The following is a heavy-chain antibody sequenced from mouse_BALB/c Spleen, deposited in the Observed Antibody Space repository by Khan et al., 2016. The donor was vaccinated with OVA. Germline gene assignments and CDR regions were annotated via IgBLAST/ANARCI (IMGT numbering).Heavy chain of an antibody. CDR2: IWAGGST. J-gene: IGHJ2*01. V-gene: IGHV2-9*02. CDR1: GFSLTSYG. CDR3: ARFEDI. D-gene: IGHD1-3*01. Sequence: QVQLKESGPGLVAPSQSLSITCTVSGFSLTSYGVHWVRQPPGKGLEWLGVIWAGGSTNYNSALMSRLSISKDHSKSQVFLKMNSLPTDDTAMYYCARFEDIWGQGTTLTVSS.